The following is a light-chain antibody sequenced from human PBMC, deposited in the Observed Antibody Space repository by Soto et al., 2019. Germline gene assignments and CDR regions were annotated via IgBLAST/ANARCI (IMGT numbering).Light chain of an antibody. Sequence: QSALTQPASVSGSPGQSITISCTGTSSGVGGYNYVSWYQQHPGKAPKLIIYEVSNRPSGVSNRFSGSKSDNTASLTISGLQAEDEADYYCSSYTSSNTYVFGTGTKVTVL. CDR2: EVS. V-gene: IGLV2-14*01. CDR3: SSYTSSNTYV. CDR1: SSGVGGYNY. J-gene: IGLJ1*01.